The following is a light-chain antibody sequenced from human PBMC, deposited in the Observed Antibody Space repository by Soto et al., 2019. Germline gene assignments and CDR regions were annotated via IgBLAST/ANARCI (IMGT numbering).Light chain of an antibody. CDR1: SSDVGSYNL. Sequence: QFVLTQPASVSGSPGQSITISCTGTSSDVGSYNLVSWYQQHPGKAPKLMIYEGSQRPSGVSNRFSGSKSGNTASLTISGLQAEDEADYYCCSFAGGSPFDVFGTGTKVTVL. CDR3: CSFAGGSPFDV. V-gene: IGLV2-23*03. J-gene: IGLJ1*01. CDR2: EGS.